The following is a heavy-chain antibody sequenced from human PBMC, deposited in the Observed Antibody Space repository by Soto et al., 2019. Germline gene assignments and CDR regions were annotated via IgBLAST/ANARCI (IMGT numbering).Heavy chain of an antibody. CDR2: ISARGGST. Sequence: PVGSLRLSCAASGFTFDSHEMSWVRQAPGKGLEWVSTISARGGSTYYAPSVKGRFTVSRDNSKNTLYLQMSSLRDEDTALYYCAKYCVSTSCYARHFDSWGQGTLVTVSS. J-gene: IGHJ4*02. CDR1: GFTFDSHE. V-gene: IGHV3-23*01. CDR3: AKYCVSTSCYARHFDS. D-gene: IGHD2-2*01.